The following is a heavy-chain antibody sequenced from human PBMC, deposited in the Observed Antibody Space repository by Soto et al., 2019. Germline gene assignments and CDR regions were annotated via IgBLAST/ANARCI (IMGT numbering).Heavy chain of an antibody. J-gene: IGHJ6*02. D-gene: IGHD6-13*01. CDR2: ISYDGNNK. Sequence: QVQLVESGGGVVQPGRSLRLSCAASGFTFSNYAMHCVRQAPGKGLERVAVISYDGNNKYYADSVKGRFTISRDNPKNTLYLEMNSLIAEDTAVYFCARDRGMIAEGGTYYYGLDVWGQGATVTVSS. CDR3: ARDRGMIAEGGTYYYGLDV. CDR1: GFTFSNYA. V-gene: IGHV3-30-3*01.